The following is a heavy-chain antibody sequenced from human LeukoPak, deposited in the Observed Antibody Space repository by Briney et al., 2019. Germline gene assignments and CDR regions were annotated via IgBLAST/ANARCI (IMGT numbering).Heavy chain of an antibody. Sequence: SETLSLTCTVSGGSINNYYWSWIRQPPGKGLKWIGYIYYSGSTKYNPSLKSRVTISVDTSKNQFSLKLSSVTAADTAVYYCARHRSSSYDYWGQGTLVAVSS. D-gene: IGHD6-13*01. J-gene: IGHJ4*02. CDR1: GGSINNYY. CDR2: IYYSGST. V-gene: IGHV4-59*08. CDR3: ARHRSSSYDY.